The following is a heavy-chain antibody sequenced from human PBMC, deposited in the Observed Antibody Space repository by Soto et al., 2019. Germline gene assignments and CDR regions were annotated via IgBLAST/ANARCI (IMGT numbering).Heavy chain of an antibody. CDR3: AKDMRSSGATPCYFEW. J-gene: IGHJ4*02. V-gene: IGHV3-9*01. CDR1: GFRFDEYA. D-gene: IGHD1-26*01. CDR2: ITWSSPGM. Sequence: EVQLVESGGGLAQPGGSLRLSCAASGFRFDEYAMHWVRQAPGKGLEWVAGITWSSPGMDYADSVKGRFTISRDNAKNSLYLQMNSLRGEDTAFYFCAKDMRSSGATPCYFEWWGQGTLVTVSS.